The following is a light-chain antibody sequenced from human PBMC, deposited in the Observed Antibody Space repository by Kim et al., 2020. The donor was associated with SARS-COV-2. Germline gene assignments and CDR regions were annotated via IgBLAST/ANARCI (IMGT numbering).Light chain of an antibody. CDR1: QSISSW. CDR2: YAS. CDR3: QQYNRYSNT. V-gene: IGKV1-5*03. J-gene: IGKJ2*01. Sequence: DIQMTQSPSTLSASVGDRVTITCRASQSISSWLAWYQQKPGKAPKLLIYYASSVESGVPSRFSGSGSGTEFTLTISSLQPDDFATYYCQQYNRYSNTFGQGTKLEIK.